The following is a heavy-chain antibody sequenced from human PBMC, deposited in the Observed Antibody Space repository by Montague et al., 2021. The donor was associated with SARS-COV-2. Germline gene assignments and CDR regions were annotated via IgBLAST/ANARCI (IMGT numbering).Heavy chain of an antibody. D-gene: IGHD3-3*01. V-gene: IGHV3-48*03. J-gene: IGHJ4*02. Sequence: SLRLSCAASGFTFSSYAMNWVRQAPGKGLEWVSYISSSVSTIYXXXSXXXRFXTSRDNAKNSLYLQLHSLGAEATAVYYCARDSGSWFGVVTQFGYWGQGNPGHRLL. CDR1: GFTFSSYA. CDR2: ISSSVSTI. CDR3: ARDSGSWFGVVTQFGY.